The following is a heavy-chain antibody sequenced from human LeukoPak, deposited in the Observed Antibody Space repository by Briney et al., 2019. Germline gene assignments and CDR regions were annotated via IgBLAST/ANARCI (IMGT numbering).Heavy chain of an antibody. V-gene: IGHV3-53*04. J-gene: IGHJ4*02. CDR3: AKLVGSGHNYFDQ. D-gene: IGHD3-10*01. Sequence: PGGSLRRSCAASGFTVSSNYMSWVRQAPGKGLEWVSVIYSGGSTYYADSVKGRFTISRHKSKNTLYLQMNSLRAEDTAVYYCAKLVGSGHNYFDQWGQGTLVTVSS. CDR1: GFTVSSNY. CDR2: IYSGGST.